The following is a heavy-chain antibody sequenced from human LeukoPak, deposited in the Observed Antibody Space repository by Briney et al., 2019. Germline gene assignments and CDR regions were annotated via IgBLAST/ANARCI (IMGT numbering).Heavy chain of an antibody. V-gene: IGHV1-69*13. CDR1: GGTFSSYA. CDR3: ARGYYYDSSGYQLDY. CDR2: IIPIFGTS. D-gene: IGHD3-22*01. J-gene: IGHJ4*02. Sequence: ASVKVSCKASGGTFSSYAISWVRQAPGQGLDWMGGIIPIFGTSNYAQKFQGRVTITADESTSTAYMEMSSLRSEDTAVYYCARGYYYDSSGYQLDYWGQGTLVTVSS.